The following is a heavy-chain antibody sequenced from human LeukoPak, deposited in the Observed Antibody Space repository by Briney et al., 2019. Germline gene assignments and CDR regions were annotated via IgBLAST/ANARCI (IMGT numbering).Heavy chain of an antibody. CDR3: ARLGYCSGDNCYEETIDY. CDR2: IYYNGST. CDR1: GGSFSGYY. J-gene: IGHJ4*02. D-gene: IGHD2-15*01. V-gene: IGHV4-59*08. Sequence: SETLSLTCAVYGGSFSGYYLSWIRQPPGKGLEWIGYIYYNGSTNFNPSLKSRVTISLDTSKSQFSLKLSSVTAADTAVYYCARLGYCSGDNCYEETIDYWGQGTLVTVFS.